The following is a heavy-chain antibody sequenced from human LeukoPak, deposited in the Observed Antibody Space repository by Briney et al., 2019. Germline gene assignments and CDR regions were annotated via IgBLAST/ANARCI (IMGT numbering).Heavy chain of an antibody. V-gene: IGHV3-30*02. D-gene: IGHD4-17*01. Sequence: GGSLRLSCVSSGFTFTTYGMHWVRQAPGKGPEWLSFIPSDGSKTYYADSVKGRFTISRDNSKDTLYLQMNTLRTEDTAVYYCAKDWRVGDYPGYWGQGTLVTVSS. J-gene: IGHJ4*02. CDR1: GFTFTTYG. CDR2: IPSDGSKT. CDR3: AKDWRVGDYPGY.